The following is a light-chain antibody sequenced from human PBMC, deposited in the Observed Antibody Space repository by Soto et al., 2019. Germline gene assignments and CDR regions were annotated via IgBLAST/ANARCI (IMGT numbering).Light chain of an antibody. CDR3: QEYGNLPLT. CDR1: QTITT. CDR2: RVS. V-gene: IGKV3-20*01. J-gene: IGKJ4*01. Sequence: EIVLTQSPGTLSLSPGERATLSCRASQTITTLAWYQRKPGQAPRLLIHRVSSRATGVPDRFSGSGSGTDYPLTISRLEPGDFAVYYCQEYGNLPLTFGGGTKVDIK.